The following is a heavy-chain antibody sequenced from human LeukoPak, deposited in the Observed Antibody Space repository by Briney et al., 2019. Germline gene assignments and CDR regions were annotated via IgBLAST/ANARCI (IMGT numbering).Heavy chain of an antibody. D-gene: IGHD3-16*01. CDR2: INHSGST. Sequence: PSETLSLTCTVSGYSISSGYYWGWIRQPPGKGLEWIGEINHSGSTNYNPSLKSRVTISVDTSKNQFSLKLSSVTAADTAVYYCARTWRSTFGGVIGDYWGQGTLVTVSS. J-gene: IGHJ4*02. V-gene: IGHV4-38-2*02. CDR3: ARTWRSTFGGVIGDY. CDR1: GYSISSGYY.